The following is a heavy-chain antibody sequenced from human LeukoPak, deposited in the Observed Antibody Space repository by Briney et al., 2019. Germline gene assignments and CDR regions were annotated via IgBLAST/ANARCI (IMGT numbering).Heavy chain of an antibody. J-gene: IGHJ5*02. CDR2: INPNSGGT. CDR3: ARTSRYFDSSAYFSS. Sequence: ASVTVSCKASGYSFSTQSFTWVRQAPGQGLEWMGWINPNSGGTNYAQKFQGRVTMTRDTSISTAYMELSRLRSDDTAVYYCARTSRYFDSSAYFSSWGQGTLVTVSS. CDR1: GYSFSTQS. V-gene: IGHV1-2*02. D-gene: IGHD3-22*01.